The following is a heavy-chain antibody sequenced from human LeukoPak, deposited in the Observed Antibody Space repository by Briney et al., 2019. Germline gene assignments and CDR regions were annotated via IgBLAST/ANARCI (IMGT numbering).Heavy chain of an antibody. CDR2: IDTSGST. V-gene: IGHV4-4*07. Sequence: SETLSLTCTVSSGSINNYYWSWIRQPAGEGLEWIGRIDTSGSTDYNPSLKSRVTMSADTSKNQFSLKLTSVTAADTAVYYCARGGGLYSGYDSPGGLDYWGQGTLVTVSS. CDR1: SGSINNYY. J-gene: IGHJ4*02. D-gene: IGHD5-12*01. CDR3: ARGGGLYSGYDSPGGLDY.